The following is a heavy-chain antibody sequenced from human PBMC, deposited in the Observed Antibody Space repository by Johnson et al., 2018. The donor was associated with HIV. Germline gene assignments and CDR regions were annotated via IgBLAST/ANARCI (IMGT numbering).Heavy chain of an antibody. CDR3: AREIFTSGIRAVDI. CDR2: ISHGGNNK. D-gene: IGHD1-26*01. J-gene: IGHJ3*02. V-gene: IGHV3-30*03. CDR1: GFIFSSYG. Sequence: QVQLVESGGGVVQPGRSLRLSCAASGFIFSSYGMHWVRQAPGKGLEWVAVISHGGNNKYSTDSVKGRFIISRDNAKNTLYLQMTSLRAEDSAMYFCAREIFTSGIRAVDIWGQGTMVTVSS.